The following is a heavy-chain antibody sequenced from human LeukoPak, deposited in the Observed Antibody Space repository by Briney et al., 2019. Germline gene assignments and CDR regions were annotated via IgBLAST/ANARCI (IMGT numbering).Heavy chain of an antibody. J-gene: IGHJ5*02. CDR2: ISGSGGST. V-gene: IGHV3-23*01. CDR1: GFTFCSYA. D-gene: IGHD3-9*01. CDR3: SKDRDSSYYDILPNWFDP. Sequence: GGSLRLSCAASGFTFCSYAMSWVRQAPGKGLEWVSAISGSGGSTYYANSVKGRFTISRDNSKNTLYLQINSLRAEDTAVYYCSKDRDSSYYDILPNWFDPWGQGTLVTVSS.